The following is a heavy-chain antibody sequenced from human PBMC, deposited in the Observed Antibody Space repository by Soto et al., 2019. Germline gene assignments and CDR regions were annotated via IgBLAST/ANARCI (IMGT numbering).Heavy chain of an antibody. CDR1: GGSISSYY. CDR2: IYYSGST. Sequence: SETLSLTCTVSGGSISSYYWSWIRQPPGKGLEWIGYIYYSGSTNYNPSLKSRVTISVDTSKNQFSLKLSSVTAADTAVYYCASSVALDYWGQGTLVTVSS. V-gene: IGHV4-59*08. CDR3: ASSVALDY. J-gene: IGHJ4*02. D-gene: IGHD6-19*01.